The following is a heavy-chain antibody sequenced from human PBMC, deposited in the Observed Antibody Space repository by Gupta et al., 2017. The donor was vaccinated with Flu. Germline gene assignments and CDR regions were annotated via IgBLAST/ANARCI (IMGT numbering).Heavy chain of an antibody. J-gene: IGHJ4*02. Sequence: EVQLLESGGRLVQPGGSVGLFCAGSGFTFSSYALTWVRQAPGKGLEWVSAISGSGGSTYYADSVKGRFTISRDNSKNTLYLQMNSLRAEDTAVYYCAKFIYCSSTSCYASDYWGQGTLVTVSS. CDR1: GFTFSSYA. D-gene: IGHD2-2*01. CDR3: AKFIYCSSTSCYASDY. CDR2: ISGSGGST. V-gene: IGHV3-23*01.